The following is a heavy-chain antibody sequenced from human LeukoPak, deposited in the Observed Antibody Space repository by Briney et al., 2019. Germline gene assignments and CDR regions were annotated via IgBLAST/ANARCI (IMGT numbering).Heavy chain of an antibody. CDR1: GGSISASGHY. J-gene: IGHJ3*02. D-gene: IGHD1-1*01. CDR3: ARHNDPGHAFDI. V-gene: IGHV4-39*01. CDR2: IYYSRST. Sequence: SETLSLTCTVSGGSISASGHYWGWIRQPPGKGLEWIGSIYYSRSTYYNPSLRSRVTISLDPSKNQFSLKVNSVTAADTAVYYCARHNDPGHAFDIWGQGTMVTVSS.